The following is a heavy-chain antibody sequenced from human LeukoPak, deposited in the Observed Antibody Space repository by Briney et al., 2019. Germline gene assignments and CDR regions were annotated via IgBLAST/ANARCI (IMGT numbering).Heavy chain of an antibody. V-gene: IGHV4-38-2*02. J-gene: IGHJ4*02. CDR3: ARVSDDEHGGNSGAIYFES. D-gene: IGHD4-23*01. CDR2: VYHSGST. Sequence: SETLSLTCTVSGYSIMSTFYWGWMRQSPGKGLEWIGNVYHSGSTYSNPSLRSRVTISVDTSKNQFSLKLSSVTAADTAVYYCARVSDDEHGGNSGAIYFESWGQGTVVTVSS. CDR1: GYSIMSTFY.